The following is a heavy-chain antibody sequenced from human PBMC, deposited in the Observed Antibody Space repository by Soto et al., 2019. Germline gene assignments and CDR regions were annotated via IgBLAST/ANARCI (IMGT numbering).Heavy chain of an antibody. V-gene: IGHV4-59*01. J-gene: IGHJ4*02. Sequence: SETLSLTCSVSGASTDNYYWSWIRQPPGKGLEWIGHVHYSGSTNYNPSLKSRVTISLDTSKDQFSLKVSSVTAADTAVYYCARGKKYFDYWGQATLVTVSS. CDR2: VHYSGST. CDR1: GASTDNYY. CDR3: ARGKKYFDY.